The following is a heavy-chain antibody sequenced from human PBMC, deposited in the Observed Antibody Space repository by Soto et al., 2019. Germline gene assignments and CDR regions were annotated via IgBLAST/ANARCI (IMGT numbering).Heavy chain of an antibody. Sequence: QVQLQESGPGLVKPSQTLSLTCTVSGGSISSGGYYWSWIRQHPGKGLEWIGYIYYSGSTYYNPSLMSRVTISVDTSKNQFYLKLSSVTAADTAVYYCEREGGRKAGQGGFFDPWGQGTLVTASS. J-gene: IGHJ5*02. CDR3: EREGGRKAGQGGFFDP. CDR1: GGSISSGGYY. V-gene: IGHV4-31*03. D-gene: IGHD6-13*01. CDR2: IYYSGST.